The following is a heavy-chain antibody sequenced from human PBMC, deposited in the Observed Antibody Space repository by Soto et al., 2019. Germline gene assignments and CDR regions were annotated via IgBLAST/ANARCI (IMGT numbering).Heavy chain of an antibody. CDR1: GGSFTSNNW. Sequence: SETLSLTCAVSGGSFTSNNWWTWVRQPPGQGLEWIGEIYRTGSTNYHPSLKSRGTISLDKSENQFSLQVTSLTAADTAVYYCASRDPGTSVDYWGQGTLVTVSS. D-gene: IGHD1-7*01. CDR3: ASRDPGTSVDY. CDR2: IYRTGST. J-gene: IGHJ4*02. V-gene: IGHV4-4*02.